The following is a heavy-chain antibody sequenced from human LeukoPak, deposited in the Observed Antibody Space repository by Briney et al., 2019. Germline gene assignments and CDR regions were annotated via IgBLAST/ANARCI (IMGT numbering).Heavy chain of an antibody. J-gene: IGHJ5*02. CDR2: IKQDGSEK. Sequence: GGSLRLSCAASGFTFSSYWMSWVRQAPGKGLEWVANIKQDGSEKYYVDSVKGRFTISRDNAKNSLYLQMNSLRAEDTALYYCAREGIAEPDTNWFDPWGQGTLVTVSS. V-gene: IGHV3-7*01. CDR3: AREGIAEPDTNWFDP. CDR1: GFTFSSYW. D-gene: IGHD6-13*01.